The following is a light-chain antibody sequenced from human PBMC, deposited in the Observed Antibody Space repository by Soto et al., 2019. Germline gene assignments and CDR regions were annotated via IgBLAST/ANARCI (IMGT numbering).Light chain of an antibody. J-gene: IGKJ2*01. Sequence: DIQMTQSPSYLSASVGDKVTLTCRASQSISGYLNWYHQKPGKAPAMVIHTSSTLQSGVPSRYRGTRSGTDFTLTISSLQHEDFGTFFCQQSYTTPYTFGQGTK. CDR3: QQSYTTPYT. V-gene: IGKV1-39*01. CDR1: QSISGY. CDR2: TSS.